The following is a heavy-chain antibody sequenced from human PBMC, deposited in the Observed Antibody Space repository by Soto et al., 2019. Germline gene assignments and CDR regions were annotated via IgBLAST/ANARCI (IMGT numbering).Heavy chain of an antibody. V-gene: IGHV1-18*01. CDR1: GYTFTIYG. CDR2: ISAYNGNT. Sequence: ASVKVSCKASGYTFTIYGIIWVRQAPGQGLEWMGWISAYNGNTNYAQKLQGRVTMTTDTSTSTAYMELRSLRSDDTAVYYCARDLAVAGVMTYFDYWGQGTLVTSPQ. CDR3: ARDLAVAGVMTYFDY. J-gene: IGHJ4*02. D-gene: IGHD6-19*01.